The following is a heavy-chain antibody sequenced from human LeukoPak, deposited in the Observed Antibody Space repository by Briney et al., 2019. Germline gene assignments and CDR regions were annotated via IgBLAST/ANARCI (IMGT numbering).Heavy chain of an antibody. Sequence: GGSLRLSCAASGFTFSSYGMHWVRQAPGKGLEWVAVISYDGSNKYYADSVKGRFTISRDNSKNTLYLQMNSLRAEDTAVYYCAKSESQIGGFSSSWPASYYYYYGMDVWGQGTTVTVSS. CDR2: ISYDGSNK. CDR1: GFTFSSYG. V-gene: IGHV3-30*18. J-gene: IGHJ6*02. CDR3: AKSESQIGGFSSSWPASYYYYYGMDV. D-gene: IGHD6-13*01.